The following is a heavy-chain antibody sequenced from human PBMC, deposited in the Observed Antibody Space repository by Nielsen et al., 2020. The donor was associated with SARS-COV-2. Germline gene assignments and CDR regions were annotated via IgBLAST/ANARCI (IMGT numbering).Heavy chain of an antibody. Sequence: SETLSLTCTVSGGSISSSSYYWGWIRQPPGKGLEWIGSIYYSGSTYYNPSLKSRVTISVDTSKNQFSLKLSSVTAADTAVYYCARPQQWGGAFDIWGQGTMVTVSS. CDR2: IYYSGST. CDR1: GGSISSSSYY. V-gene: IGHV4-39*07. D-gene: IGHD6-19*01. CDR3: ARPQQWGGAFDI. J-gene: IGHJ3*02.